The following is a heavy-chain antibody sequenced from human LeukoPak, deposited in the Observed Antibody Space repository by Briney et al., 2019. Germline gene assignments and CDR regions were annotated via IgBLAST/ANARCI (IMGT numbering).Heavy chain of an antibody. V-gene: IGHV1-69*05. CDR3: ARDYYGSGSYPSL. CDR1: GGTFSSYA. Sequence: SVKVSCKASGGTFSSYAISWVRQAPGQGLEWMGGIIPIFGTANYAQKFQGRVTMTRDTSTSTVYMELSSLRSEDTAVYYCARDYYGSGSYPSLWGQGTLVTVSS. D-gene: IGHD3-10*01. CDR2: IIPIFGTA. J-gene: IGHJ4*02.